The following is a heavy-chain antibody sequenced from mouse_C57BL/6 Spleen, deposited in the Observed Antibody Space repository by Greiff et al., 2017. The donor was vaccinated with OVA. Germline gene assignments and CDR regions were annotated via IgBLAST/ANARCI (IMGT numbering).Heavy chain of an antibody. CDR1: GFTFSDYY. D-gene: IGHD2-3*01. CDR3: ARLLHAMDY. V-gene: IGHV5-16*01. Sequence: EVMLVESEGGLVQPGSSMKLSCTASGFTFSDYYMAWVRQVPEKGLEWVANINYDGSSTYYLDSLKSRFIISRDNAKNILYLQMSRLKSEDTATYYCARLLHAMDYWGQGTSVTVSS. CDR2: INYDGSST. J-gene: IGHJ4*01.